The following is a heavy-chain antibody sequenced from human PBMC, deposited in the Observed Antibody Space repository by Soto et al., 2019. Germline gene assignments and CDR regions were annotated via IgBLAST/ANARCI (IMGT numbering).Heavy chain of an antibody. J-gene: IGHJ4*02. CDR3: AKDLRGYSYGQDY. Sequence: GGSLRLSCAASGFTFSSYGMHWVRQAPGKGLEWVAVISYDGSNKYYADSVKGRFTISRDNSKNTLYLQMNSLRAEDTAVYYCAKDLRGYSYGQDYWGQGTLVTSPQ. V-gene: IGHV3-30*18. CDR1: GFTFSSYG. D-gene: IGHD5-18*01. CDR2: ISYDGSNK.